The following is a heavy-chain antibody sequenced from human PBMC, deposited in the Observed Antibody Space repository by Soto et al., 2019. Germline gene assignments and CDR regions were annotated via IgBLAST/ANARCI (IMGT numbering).Heavy chain of an antibody. J-gene: IGHJ2*01. CDR2: INPDGSEK. Sequence: EVQLVESGGGLVQPGGSLRLSCAVSGFTFSNYWMTWVRQAPGKGLEWVANINPDGSEKYYVYSVKGRFTISRDNVKNSLYLQMSSLRAEDTALYYCVRARIDLWGRGTLVTVSS. V-gene: IGHV3-7*01. CDR3: VRARIDL. CDR1: GFTFSNYW.